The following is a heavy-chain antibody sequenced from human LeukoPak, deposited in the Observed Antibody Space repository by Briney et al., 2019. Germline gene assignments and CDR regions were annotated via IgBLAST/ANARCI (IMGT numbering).Heavy chain of an antibody. CDR1: GFTFRSHW. Sequence: PGGSLRLSCAASGFTFRSHWMSWVRQAPGKGLEWVANINADGSVKFYVDSMKGRFSISRDNAENSVSLQMSSLRGEDTAVYYCARESRGYNILTGYYTQLDYWGQGTRVTVSS. CDR2: INADGSVK. D-gene: IGHD3-9*01. J-gene: IGHJ4*02. CDR3: ARESRGYNILTGYYTQLDY. V-gene: IGHV3-7*01.